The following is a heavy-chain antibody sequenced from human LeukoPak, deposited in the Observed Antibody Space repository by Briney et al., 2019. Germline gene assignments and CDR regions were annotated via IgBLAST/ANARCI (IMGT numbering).Heavy chain of an antibody. J-gene: IGHJ4*02. D-gene: IGHD3-22*01. CDR3: ARDPGYYDSSGYYVDY. CDR2: ISSSSSCI. CDR1: GFTFSRYS. Sequence: GGSLRLSCAASGFTFSRYSMNWVRQAPGKGLEWVSSISSSSSCIYYADSVKGRFTISRDNAKNSLYLQMNSLRAEDTAVYYCARDPGYYDSSGYYVDYWGQGTLVTVSS. V-gene: IGHV3-21*01.